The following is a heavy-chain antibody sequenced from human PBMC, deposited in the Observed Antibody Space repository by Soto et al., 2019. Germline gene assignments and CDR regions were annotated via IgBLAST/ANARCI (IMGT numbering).Heavy chain of an antibody. CDR2: VNQNESEK. D-gene: IGHD3-16*01. Sequence: GGSLRLSCAASGFTFSSYWMSWVRQAPGKGLEWVANVNQNESEKYYVDSVKGRFTISRDNAKNLLYLQMNSLRVEDTAVYYCARALGSPNFDYWGQGTLVTVSS. V-gene: IGHV3-7*04. J-gene: IGHJ4*02. CDR1: GFTFSSYW. CDR3: ARALGSPNFDY.